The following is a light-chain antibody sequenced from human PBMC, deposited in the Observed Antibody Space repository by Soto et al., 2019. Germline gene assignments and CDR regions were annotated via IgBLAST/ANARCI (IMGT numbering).Light chain of an antibody. J-gene: IGKJ5*01. CDR2: AAS. CDR1: QSISTY. Sequence: DIQLTQSPSPLSASDGDRVAITCLASQSISTYLNWYQQKPGKAPKVLIYAASNLQSGVPPRFSGSGSGTDFTLTISSLQPEDVATYFCQQSYRTPITFGQGTRLEIK. V-gene: IGKV1-39*01. CDR3: QQSYRTPIT.